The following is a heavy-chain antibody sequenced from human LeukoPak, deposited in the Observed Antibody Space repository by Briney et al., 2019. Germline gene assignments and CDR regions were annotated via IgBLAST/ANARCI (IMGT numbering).Heavy chain of an antibody. CDR1: GFTFSSYA. V-gene: IGHV3-23*01. CDR2: ISGSGGST. J-gene: IGHJ4*02. D-gene: IGHD5-18*01. Sequence: PGGSLRLSCAASGFTFSSYAMSWVRQARGKELAWVSAISGSGGSTYYADSVKGRFTISRDNSKNTLYLQMNSLRAEDTAVYYCAKDWGYSYGNSGYFDYWGQGTLVTVSS. CDR3: AKDWGYSYGNSGYFDY.